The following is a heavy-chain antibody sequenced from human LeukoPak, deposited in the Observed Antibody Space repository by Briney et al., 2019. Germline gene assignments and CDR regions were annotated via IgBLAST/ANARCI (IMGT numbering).Heavy chain of an antibody. Sequence: ASVKVSCKASGYTFTDYYMHWVQQAPGKGLECMGRVDPEDGETIYAEKFQGRVTITADTSTDTAYMELSSLRSEDTAVYYCATAYGPYWGQGTLVTVSS. CDR2: VDPEDGET. V-gene: IGHV1-69-2*01. D-gene: IGHD3-10*01. CDR1: GYTFTDYY. CDR3: ATAYGPY. J-gene: IGHJ4*02.